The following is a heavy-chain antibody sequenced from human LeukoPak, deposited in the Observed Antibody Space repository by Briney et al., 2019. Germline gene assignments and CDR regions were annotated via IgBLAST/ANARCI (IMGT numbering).Heavy chain of an antibody. CDR2: SSYSGST. Sequence: SETLSLTCSVSGGSVSSGSYYWSWIRQPPGKGLEWIGYSSYSGSTSYNPSLKSRVTIAVDTSKNQFSLKLSSVTAADTAVYYCARGAGYSSSNDYWGQGTLVTVSS. CDR3: ARGAGYSSSNDY. D-gene: IGHD6-13*01. CDR1: GGSVSSGSYY. V-gene: IGHV4-61*01. J-gene: IGHJ4*02.